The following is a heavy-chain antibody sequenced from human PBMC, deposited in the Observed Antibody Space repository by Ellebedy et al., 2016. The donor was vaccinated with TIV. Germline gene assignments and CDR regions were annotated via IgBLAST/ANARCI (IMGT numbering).Heavy chain of an antibody. Sequence: GGSLRLSXAASGFTFSSYAMHWVRQAPGKGLEWVAVISYDGSNKYYADSVKGRFTISRDNSKNTLYLQMNSLSAEDTAVYYCAKETFTIFGVVDKAGFDYWGQGTLVTVSS. CDR2: ISYDGSNK. J-gene: IGHJ4*02. CDR1: GFTFSSYA. D-gene: IGHD3-3*01. CDR3: AKETFTIFGVVDKAGFDY. V-gene: IGHV3-30-3*01.